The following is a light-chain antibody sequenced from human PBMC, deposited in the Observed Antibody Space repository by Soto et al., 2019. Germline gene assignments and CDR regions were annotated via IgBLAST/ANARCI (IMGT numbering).Light chain of an antibody. CDR2: EVH. CDR3: SAYTSRSTLV. V-gene: IGLV2-14*01. CDR1: SRDIGAYNL. Sequence: QSVLTQPASVSGSPGQSITISCSGTSRDIGAYNLVSWYQQPPGKAPKLLIYEVHNRPSGISYRFSGSKSGTTASLTISSLLPEDEADYYCSAYTSRSTLVFGGGTKLTVL. J-gene: IGLJ2*01.